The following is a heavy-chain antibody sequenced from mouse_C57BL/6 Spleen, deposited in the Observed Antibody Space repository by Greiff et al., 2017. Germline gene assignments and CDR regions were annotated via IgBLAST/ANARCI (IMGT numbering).Heavy chain of an antibody. CDR3: ARWAYYSNYVDY. CDR1: GYTFTSYW. CDR2: IDPSDSET. Sequence: QVQLKQPGAELVRPGSSVKLSCKASGYTFTSYWMHWVKQRPIQGLEWIGNIDPSDSETHYNQKFKDKATLTVDKSSSTAYMQLSSLTSEDSAVYYCARWAYYSNYVDYWGQGTTLTVSS. J-gene: IGHJ2*01. D-gene: IGHD2-5*01. V-gene: IGHV1-52*01.